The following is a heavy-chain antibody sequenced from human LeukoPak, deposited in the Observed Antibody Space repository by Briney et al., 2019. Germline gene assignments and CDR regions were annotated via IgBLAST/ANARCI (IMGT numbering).Heavy chain of an antibody. CDR3: ASRSKKSGYDPHLDY. J-gene: IGHJ4*02. D-gene: IGHD5-12*01. CDR2: ISYDGSNK. V-gene: IGHV3-30*03. CDR1: GFTFSSYG. Sequence: GGSLRLSCAASGFTFSSYGMHWVRQAPGKGLEWVAVISYDGSNKYYADSVKGRFTISRDNSKNTLYLQMNSLRAEDTAVYYCASRSKKSGYDPHLDYWGQGTLVTVFS.